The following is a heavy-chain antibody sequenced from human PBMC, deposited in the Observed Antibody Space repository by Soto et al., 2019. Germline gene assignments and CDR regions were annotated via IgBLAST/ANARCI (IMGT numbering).Heavy chain of an antibody. CDR1: GFTFSNYW. D-gene: IGHD3-16*01. Sequence: EVQLVKSGGGLVQPGGSLRLSCAASGFTFSNYWMHWVRQAPGKGPVWVSRINTDGSTTKYADSVKGRFTISRDNAKNTLYLQTNRLGAEDTAVYYCSRDLGGYARKWGQGTMVTVSS. J-gene: IGHJ4*02. V-gene: IGHV3-74*03. CDR2: INTDGSTT. CDR3: SRDLGGYARK.